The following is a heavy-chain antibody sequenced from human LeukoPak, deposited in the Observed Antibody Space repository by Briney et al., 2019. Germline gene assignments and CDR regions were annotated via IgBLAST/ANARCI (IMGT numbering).Heavy chain of an antibody. Sequence: PGGSLRLSCAASGFTFSSYSMNWVRQAPGKGLEWVSYIGSQSSAVYYADSARGRFTISRDNARNSLYLQMNSLRAEDTAVYYCARHDRSMRFLDYWGQGTLVTVSS. CDR3: ARHDRSMRFLDY. CDR1: GFTFSSYS. CDR2: IGSQSSAV. V-gene: IGHV3-48*01. J-gene: IGHJ4*02. D-gene: IGHD1-1*01.